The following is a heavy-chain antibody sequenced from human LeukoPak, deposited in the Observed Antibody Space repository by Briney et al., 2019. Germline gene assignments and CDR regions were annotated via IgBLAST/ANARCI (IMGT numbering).Heavy chain of an antibody. V-gene: IGHV3-48*03. Sequence: TGGSLRLSCAASGFTFSTYEMTWVRQAPGKGLEWVSYISGSGSSIYYADSVKGRFTISRDNAKNSLYLQMISLRAEDAAVYYCARDPGIAAALDYWGQGTLVTVSS. CDR1: GFTFSTYE. D-gene: IGHD6-13*01. CDR3: ARDPGIAAALDY. J-gene: IGHJ4*02. CDR2: ISGSGSSI.